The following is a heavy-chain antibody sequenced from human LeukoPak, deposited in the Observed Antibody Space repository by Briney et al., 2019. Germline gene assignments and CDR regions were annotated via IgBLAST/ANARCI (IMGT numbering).Heavy chain of an antibody. D-gene: IGHD3-22*01. CDR1: GGTISSYA. Sequence: SVKVSCKASGGTISSYAISWVRQAPGQGLEWMGRIIPIFGTANYAQKFQGRVTITTDESTSTAYMELSSLRSEDTAVYYCARDSGYYDSSGYYRRFDYWGQGTLVTVSS. CDR2: IIPIFGTA. V-gene: IGHV1-69*05. CDR3: ARDSGYYDSSGYYRRFDY. J-gene: IGHJ4*02.